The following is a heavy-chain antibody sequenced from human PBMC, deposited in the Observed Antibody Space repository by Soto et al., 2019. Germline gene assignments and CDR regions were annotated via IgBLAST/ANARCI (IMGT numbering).Heavy chain of an antibody. Sequence: PGGSLRLSCSASGFTFRDYWMYWVRQAPGKGLVWVSRIISDGSYTFYADSVKGRFTISRDNAKNTLYLQMNSLRAEDTAVYYCARAHSIYESGYYDFWGQGTMVTVYS. V-gene: IGHV3-74*01. CDR1: GFTFRDYW. D-gene: IGHD3-22*01. CDR3: ARAHSIYESGYYDF. CDR2: IISDGSYT. J-gene: IGHJ1*01.